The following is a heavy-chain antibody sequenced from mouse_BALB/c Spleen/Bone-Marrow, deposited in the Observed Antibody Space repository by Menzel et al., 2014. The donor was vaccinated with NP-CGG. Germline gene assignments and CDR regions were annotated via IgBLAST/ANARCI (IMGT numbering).Heavy chain of an antibody. V-gene: IGHV5-17*02. CDR2: ISSGSSTI. CDR1: GFTFSSFG. D-gene: IGHD3-3*01. CDR3: ARAGMDY. Sequence: EVQRVESGGGLVQPGGSRKLSCAASGFTFSSFGMHWVRQAPEKGLEWVAYISSGSSTIYYADTVKGRFTISRDNPKNTLFLQMTSLRSDDTAMYYCARAGMDYWGQGTSVTVSS. J-gene: IGHJ4*01.